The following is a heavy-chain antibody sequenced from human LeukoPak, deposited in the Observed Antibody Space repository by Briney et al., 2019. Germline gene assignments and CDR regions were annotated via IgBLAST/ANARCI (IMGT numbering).Heavy chain of an antibody. J-gene: IGHJ4*02. D-gene: IGHD2-2*01. CDR3: ARGPSGYCSSTSCYVFDY. CDR1: GGSISSGGYY. CDR2: IYYSGST. V-gene: IGHV4-30-4*01. Sequence: SQTLSLTCTVSGGSISSGGYYWSWIRQPPGKGLEWIGYIYYSGSTYYNPSLKSRVTISVDTSKNQFSLKLSSVTAADTAVYYCARGPSGYCSSTSCYVFDYWGQGTLVTVSS.